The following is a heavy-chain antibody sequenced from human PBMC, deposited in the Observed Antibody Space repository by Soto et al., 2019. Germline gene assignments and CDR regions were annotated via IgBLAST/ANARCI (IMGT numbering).Heavy chain of an antibody. D-gene: IGHD3-10*01. CDR3: AKASGSGSYYAPPSFDY. CDR2: ISGSGGST. Sequence: ESGGGLVQPGGSLRLSCAVSGFTFSSYAMSWVRQAPGKGLEWVSAISGSGGSTYYGDSVKGRFTISRDNSKNTLYLQMNSLRAEDTALYYCAKASGSGSYYAPPSFDYWGQGTLVTVSS. V-gene: IGHV3-23*01. CDR1: GFTFSSYA. J-gene: IGHJ4*02.